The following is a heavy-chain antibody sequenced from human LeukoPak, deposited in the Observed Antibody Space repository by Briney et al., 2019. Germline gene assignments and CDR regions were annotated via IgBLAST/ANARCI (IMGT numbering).Heavy chain of an antibody. CDR3: ARGSFGVVISDYYYYYMDV. V-gene: IGHV4-59*12. J-gene: IGHJ6*03. Sequence: PSETLSLTCTVSGGSISSYYWSWIRQPPGKGLEWIGYIYYSGSTNYNPSLKSRVTISVDTSKNQFSLKLSSVTAADTAVYYCARGSFGVVISDYYYYYMDVWGKGTTVTVSS. CDR2: IYYSGST. CDR1: GGSISSYY. D-gene: IGHD3-3*01.